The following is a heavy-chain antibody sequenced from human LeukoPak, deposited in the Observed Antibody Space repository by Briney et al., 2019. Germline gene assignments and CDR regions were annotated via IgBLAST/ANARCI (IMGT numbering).Heavy chain of an antibody. V-gene: IGHV4-39*01. CDR3: ARHRSKWLQSPFDY. Sequence: SETLSLTCTVSGGSINSSSYYWGWIRQPPGKGLEWIGSIFYSGNTYDNPSLKSRVTISVDTSKNQFSLKLNSVTAADTAVYYCARHRSKWLQSPFDYWGQGTLVTVSS. D-gene: IGHD5-24*01. CDR2: IFYSGNT. CDR1: GGSINSSSYY. J-gene: IGHJ4*02.